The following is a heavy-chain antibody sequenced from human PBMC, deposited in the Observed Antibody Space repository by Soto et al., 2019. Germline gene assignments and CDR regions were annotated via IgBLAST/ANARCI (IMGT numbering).Heavy chain of an antibody. D-gene: IGHD5-12*01. Sequence: PGGSLRLSCAASGFTFSSYAMHWVRQAPGKGLEWVAVISYDGSNKYYADSVKGRFAISRDNSKNTLYLQMNSLRAEDTAVYYCAVAIDYWGQGTLVTV. V-gene: IGHV3-30*09. CDR1: GFTFSSYA. CDR2: ISYDGSNK. CDR3: AVAIDY. J-gene: IGHJ4*02.